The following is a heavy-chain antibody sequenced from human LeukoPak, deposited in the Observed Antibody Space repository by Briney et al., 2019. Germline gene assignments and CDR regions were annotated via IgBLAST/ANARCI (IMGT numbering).Heavy chain of an antibody. J-gene: IGHJ4*02. CDR3: ARVTVGALDY. CDR1: GGSISSYY. CDR2: INHSGST. Sequence: SETLSLTCTVSGGSISSYYWSWIRQPPGKGLEWIGEINHSGSTNYNPSLKSRVTISVDTSKNQFSLKLSSVTAADTAVYYCARVTVGALDYWGQGTLVTVSS. D-gene: IGHD1-26*01. V-gene: IGHV4-34*01.